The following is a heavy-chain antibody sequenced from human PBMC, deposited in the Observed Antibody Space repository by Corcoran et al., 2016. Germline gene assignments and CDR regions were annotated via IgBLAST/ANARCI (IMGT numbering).Heavy chain of an antibody. CDR2: IYYSGST. J-gene: IGHJ5*02. V-gene: IGHV4-39*01. D-gene: IGHD2-2*01. CDR1: GGSISSSSYY. Sequence: QLQLQESGPGLVKPSETLSLTCTVSGGSISSSSYYWGWIRQPPGKGLEWIGSIYYSGSTYYNPSLKSRVTISVDTSKNQFSLKLSSVTAADTAVYYCARALAPASYFDPLGQGTLVTFSS. CDR3: ARALAPASYFDP.